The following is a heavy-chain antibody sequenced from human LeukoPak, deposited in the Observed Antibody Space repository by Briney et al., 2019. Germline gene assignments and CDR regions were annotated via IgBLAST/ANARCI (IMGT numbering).Heavy chain of an antibody. D-gene: IGHD2-2*01. Sequence: ASVKVSCKASGYTFNSYYMHWVRQAPGQGLEWMGWINPNSGGTNYAQKFQGRVTMTRDTSISTAYMELSRLRSDDTAVYYCARDKDAGAFDIWGQGTMVTVSS. J-gene: IGHJ3*02. V-gene: IGHV1-2*02. CDR1: GYTFNSYY. CDR3: ARDKDAGAFDI. CDR2: INPNSGGT.